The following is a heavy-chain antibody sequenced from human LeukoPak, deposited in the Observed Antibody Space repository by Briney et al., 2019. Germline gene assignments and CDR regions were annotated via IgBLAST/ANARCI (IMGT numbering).Heavy chain of an antibody. Sequence: GRSLRLSCAASGFTFSSYGMHWVRQAPGKGLEWVAVIWYDGSNKYYADSVKGRFTISRDNSKNTLYLQMNSLRAEDTAVYFCAKQSAGSAAWYSLHYDFWGQGTLVTVSS. J-gene: IGHJ4*02. D-gene: IGHD6-13*01. CDR1: GFTFSSYG. CDR3: AKQSAGSAAWYSLHYDF. CDR2: IWYDGSNK. V-gene: IGHV3-33*06.